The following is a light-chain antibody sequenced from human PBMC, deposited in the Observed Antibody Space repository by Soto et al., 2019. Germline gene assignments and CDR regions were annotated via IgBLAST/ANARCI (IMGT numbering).Light chain of an antibody. J-gene: IGKJ1*01. CDR2: WAS. V-gene: IGKV4-1*01. Sequence: EIVMAQFPETLAVSVGERATIKCRSSQSLLHSSDNRNYLTWYQQKPGQPPKLLIYWASTRHSGVPDRFSGSGSGTDFTLTLNSLQAEDVAVYYCQQYYSTPWTFGQGTKVEIK. CDR3: QQYYSTPWT. CDR1: QSLLHSSDNRNY.